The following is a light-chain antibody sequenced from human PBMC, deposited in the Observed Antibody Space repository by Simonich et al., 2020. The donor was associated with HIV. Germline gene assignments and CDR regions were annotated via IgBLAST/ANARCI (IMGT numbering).Light chain of an antibody. CDR3: QSPDSSGTYWV. V-gene: IGLV3-25*03. Sequence: SYELTQPPSVSVSPGQTARITCSGDALPKHYAYWYQQKPGQAPVLVMYKDNERPSGIPERFSGSSSGTTVTLTISAVQAEDEADYYCQSPDSSGTYWVFGGGTKLTVL. J-gene: IGLJ3*02. CDR1: ALPKHY. CDR2: KDN.